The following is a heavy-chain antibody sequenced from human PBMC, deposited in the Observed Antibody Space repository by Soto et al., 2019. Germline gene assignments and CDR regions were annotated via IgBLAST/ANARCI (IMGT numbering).Heavy chain of an antibody. CDR1: GFTFSSYG. Sequence: PGGSLRLSCAASGFTFSSYGMHWVRQVPGKGLEWVAVISYDGSNKYYADSVKGRFTISRDNSKNTLYLQMNSLRAEDTAVYYCAKPGAADVWGQGTTVTVSS. CDR3: AKPGAADV. V-gene: IGHV3-30*18. CDR2: ISYDGSNK. J-gene: IGHJ6*02. D-gene: IGHD6-13*01.